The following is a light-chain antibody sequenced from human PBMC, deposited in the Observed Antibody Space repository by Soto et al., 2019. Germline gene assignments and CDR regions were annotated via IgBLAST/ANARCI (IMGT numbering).Light chain of an antibody. Sequence: QMTQSPSAVSASVGDRVNITCRASQGISNYLAWFQQRPGKVPMRLIYSTSTLQSGVPSRFSGSRSGTEFTLTISSLQPEDIATYYCLQHNSYPRTFGGGTKVDIK. V-gene: IGKV1-17*03. CDR2: STS. CDR3: LQHNSYPRT. J-gene: IGKJ4*01. CDR1: QGISNY.